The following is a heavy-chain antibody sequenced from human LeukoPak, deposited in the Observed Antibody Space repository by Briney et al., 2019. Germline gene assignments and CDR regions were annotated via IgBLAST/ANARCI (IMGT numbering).Heavy chain of an antibody. CDR3: ARAQTATVTTGFDY. J-gene: IGHJ4*02. CDR2: IYYSGST. V-gene: IGHV4-59*01. Sequence: SETLSLTCTVAGGSISSYYWSWIRQPPGKGLEWIGYIYYSGSTNYNPSLKSRVTISVDTSKNQFSLKLSSVTAADTAVYYCARAQTATVTTGFDYSGQGTLVTVSS. D-gene: IGHD4-11*01. CDR1: GGSISSYY.